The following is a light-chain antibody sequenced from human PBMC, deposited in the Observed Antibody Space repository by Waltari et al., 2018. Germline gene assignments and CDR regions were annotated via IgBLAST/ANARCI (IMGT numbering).Light chain of an antibody. J-gene: IGKJ2*01. CDR3: QQYGSSILYT. Sequence: ERVPLSCRASQSLTKRYLAWYQQKPGQAPRLLIYGASSRAAGIPDRFSGSGSGTDFTLTISRLEPEDFAVYYCQQYGSSILYTFGQGTKLEIK. CDR1: QSLTKRY. CDR2: GAS. V-gene: IGKV3-20*01.